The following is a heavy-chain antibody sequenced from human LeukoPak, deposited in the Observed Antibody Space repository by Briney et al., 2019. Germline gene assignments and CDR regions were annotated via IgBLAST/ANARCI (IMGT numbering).Heavy chain of an antibody. CDR2: IYVDGRTT. D-gene: IGHD6-19*01. CDR3: VKDRIAVAGTSLDH. J-gene: IGHJ4*02. Sequence: GGSLRLSCVASGFTFSNYWMHWVRQPPGKGLVWVSRIYVDGRTTNYADSVKGRFTISRDNAKNTVYLEMNSLRAEDTALYYCVKDRIAVAGTSLDHWGQGTLVTVSS. V-gene: IGHV3-74*01. CDR1: GFTFSNYW.